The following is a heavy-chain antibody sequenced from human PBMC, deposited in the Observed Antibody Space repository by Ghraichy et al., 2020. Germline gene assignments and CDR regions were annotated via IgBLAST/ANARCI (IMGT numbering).Heavy chain of an antibody. CDR1: GFTVSSNH. Sequence: GESLNISCAASGFTVSSNHMSWVRQAPGKGLEWVSVIYSGGSTNYADSVKGRFTISRDNSKNTLYLQMNSLRAEDPAVDYCATTASITIVGVVILYGMDVWGQGTTVTVSS. CDR2: IYSGGST. J-gene: IGHJ6*02. V-gene: IGHV3-53*01. CDR3: ATTASITIVGVVILYGMDV. D-gene: IGHD3-3*01.